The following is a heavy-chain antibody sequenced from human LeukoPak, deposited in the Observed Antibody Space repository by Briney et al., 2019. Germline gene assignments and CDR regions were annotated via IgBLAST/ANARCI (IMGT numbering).Heavy chain of an antibody. J-gene: IGHJ3*02. V-gene: IGHV1-2*02. CDR2: INPNSGGT. Sequence: ASVTVSCKASGYTFTDYYMHWVRQAPGQGLEWVGWINPNSGGTNYAQKFQGRGSITRDTAISTVYMERSRLRSDDTAVYYCARDGAFDIWGQGTMDTVSS. CDR3: ARDGAFDI. CDR1: GYTFTDYY.